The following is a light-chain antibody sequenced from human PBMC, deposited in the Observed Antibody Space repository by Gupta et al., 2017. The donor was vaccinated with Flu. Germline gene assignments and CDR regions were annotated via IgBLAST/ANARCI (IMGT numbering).Light chain of an antibody. V-gene: IGKV1-5*03. Sequence: DIQMTQSPSTLSASVGDRVTITCRASQSITTQLDWYQQKPGRAPKLLIYNASNLESRVPSRFSGSGSGTEFTLTISSLQPEDFATYYCQQNNSYPRTFGQGTKVEIK. CDR2: NAS. CDR3: QQNNSYPRT. CDR1: QSITTQ. J-gene: IGKJ1*01.